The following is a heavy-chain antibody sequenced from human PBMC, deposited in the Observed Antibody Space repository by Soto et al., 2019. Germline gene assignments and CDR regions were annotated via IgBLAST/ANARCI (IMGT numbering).Heavy chain of an antibody. CDR1: GYTFTSYG. Sequence: QVQLVQSGAEVKKPGASVKVSCKASGYTFTSYGISWVRQAPGQGLEWMGWISAYNGNTNYAQKLQGRVTMTTDTSTSTAYMELRSLRSDDKAVYYCASLAYCGGDCYSPYYYGMDVWGQGTTVTVSS. V-gene: IGHV1-18*01. CDR2: ISAYNGNT. J-gene: IGHJ6*02. D-gene: IGHD2-21*02. CDR3: ASLAYCGGDCYSPYYYGMDV.